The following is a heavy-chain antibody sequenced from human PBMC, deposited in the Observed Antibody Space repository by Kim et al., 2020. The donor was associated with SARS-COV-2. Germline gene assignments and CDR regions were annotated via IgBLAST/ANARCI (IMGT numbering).Heavy chain of an antibody. CDR2: IRSKANSYAT. CDR3: TRRGGDIVVVPAAPEGSFDP. J-gene: IGHJ5*02. Sequence: GGSLRLSCAASGFTFSGSAMHWVRQASGKGLEWVGRIRSKANSYATAYAASVKGRFTISRDDSKNTAYLQMNSLKTEDTAVYYCTRRGGDIVVVPAAPEGSFDPWGQGTLVTVSS. D-gene: IGHD2-2*01. CDR1: GFTFSGSA. V-gene: IGHV3-73*01.